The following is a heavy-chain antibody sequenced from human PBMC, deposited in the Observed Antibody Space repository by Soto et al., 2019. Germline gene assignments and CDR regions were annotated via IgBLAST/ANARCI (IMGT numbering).Heavy chain of an antibody. CDR2: INAYNDNT. CDR1: GYPFISYG. J-gene: IGHJ6*03. CDR3: AFLEWSDYYNYYMGV. D-gene: IGHD3-3*01. V-gene: IGHV1-18*01. Sequence: VHLVQSGGEVKKSGASVKVSCKTSGYPFISYGITWVRQAPGQGLEWMGWINAYNDNTTYAQKFQGRVTMTTDTSTTTAYMELRSPRSDDTAVYYCAFLEWSDYYNYYMGVWGKGTTVTVSS.